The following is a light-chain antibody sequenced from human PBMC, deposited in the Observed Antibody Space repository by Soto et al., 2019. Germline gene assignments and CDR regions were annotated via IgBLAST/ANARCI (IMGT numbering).Light chain of an antibody. CDR3: QQYYRSCT. Sequence: DIQLTQSPSTPSASVGDRVTITCRASQSVTDWLAWYQQKPGKAPKLLIYDASSLQSGVPSRFSGSGSGTEFSLTISSLQPDDFATYYCQQYYRSCTFGQGTKVDIK. J-gene: IGKJ2*02. V-gene: IGKV1-5*01. CDR1: QSVTDW. CDR2: DAS.